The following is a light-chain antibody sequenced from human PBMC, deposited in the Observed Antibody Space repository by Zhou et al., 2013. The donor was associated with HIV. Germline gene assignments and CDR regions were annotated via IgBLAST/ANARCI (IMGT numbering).Light chain of an antibody. Sequence: EIVLTQSPGTLSLSPGERATLSCRASQSVSSNYLAWYQQKPGQAPRLLIYGASSRATGIPDRFSGSGSGTDFTLTISRLEPEDFAVYYCQQSRTFGPGTKVDI. CDR3: QQSRT. CDR2: GAS. CDR1: QSVSSNY. V-gene: IGKV3-20*01. J-gene: IGKJ3*01.